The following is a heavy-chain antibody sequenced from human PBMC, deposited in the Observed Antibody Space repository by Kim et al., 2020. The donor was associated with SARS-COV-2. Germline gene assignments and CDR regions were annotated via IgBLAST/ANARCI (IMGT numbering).Heavy chain of an antibody. Sequence: GGSLRLSCAVSGFTVSSNYMSWVRQAPGMGLEWVSVIYNVDTTNYADSVRGRFTISRDNSKNTLYLQMNSMRDEDTAVYYCARQPEQITGHYYFDYWGQG. CDR2: IYNVDTT. D-gene: IGHD1-26*01. CDR3: ARQPEQITGHYYFDY. V-gene: IGHV3-66*04. J-gene: IGHJ4*02. CDR1: GFTVSSNY.